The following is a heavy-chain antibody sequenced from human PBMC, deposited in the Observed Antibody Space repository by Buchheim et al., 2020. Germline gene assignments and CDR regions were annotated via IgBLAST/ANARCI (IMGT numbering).Heavy chain of an antibody. CDR2: ISSSSRYI. J-gene: IGHJ4*02. V-gene: IGHV3-21*01. Sequence: VQLVESGGGLVKPGGSLRLSCAASGFTFSSYSMNWVRQAPGKGLEWVSSISSSSRYIYYADSVKGRFTISRDNAKNSLYLQMNSLRAEDTAVYYCARENSRVSSKRGYFDYWGQGTL. D-gene: IGHD4-23*01. CDR1: GFTFSSYS. CDR3: ARENSRVSSKRGYFDY.